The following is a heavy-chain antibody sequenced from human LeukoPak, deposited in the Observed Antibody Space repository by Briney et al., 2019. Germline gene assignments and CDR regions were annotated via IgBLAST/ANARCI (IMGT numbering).Heavy chain of an antibody. D-gene: IGHD2-2*01. V-gene: IGHV3-21*04. CDR1: GFTFSSYS. CDR2: ISATSRHI. Sequence: GGSLRLSCAASGFTFSSYSIDWVRQAPGKGLEWVSSISATSRHIYYADSVKGRFTISRDNAKNSLYLQMNSLRAEDTAVYYCARYCSSTTCYDYWGQGTLVTVSS. CDR3: ARYCSSTTCYDY. J-gene: IGHJ4*02.